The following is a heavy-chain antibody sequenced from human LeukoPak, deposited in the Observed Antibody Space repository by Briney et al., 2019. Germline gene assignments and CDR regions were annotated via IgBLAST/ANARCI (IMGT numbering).Heavy chain of an antibody. V-gene: IGHV3-21*01. CDR3: ARDIVATISNRFDP. CDR1: GFRFSNYA. CDR2: ISSSSSYI. Sequence: PGGSLRLSCATSGFRFSNYAMNWVRQAPGKGLEWVSSISSSSSYIYYADSVKGRFTISRDNAKNSLYLQMNSLRAEDTAVYYCARDIVATISNRFDPWGQGTLVTVSS. J-gene: IGHJ5*02. D-gene: IGHD5-12*01.